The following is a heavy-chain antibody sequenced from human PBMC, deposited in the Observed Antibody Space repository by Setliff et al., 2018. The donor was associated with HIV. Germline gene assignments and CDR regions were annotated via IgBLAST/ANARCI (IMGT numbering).Heavy chain of an antibody. D-gene: IGHD6-19*01. CDR1: GGSISSNTYY. CDR2: IYYSGST. V-gene: IGHV4-39*01. CDR3: ARLGIGWYGDNYWYFVL. Sequence: SETLSLTCTVSGGSISSNTYYWGWIRQPPGKGLEWIGSIYYSGSTYYNPSLKSRVTISVDTSKNQFSLKLNSVTAADTAVYFCARLGIGWYGDNYWYFVLWAVAPWSPSPQ. J-gene: IGHJ2*01.